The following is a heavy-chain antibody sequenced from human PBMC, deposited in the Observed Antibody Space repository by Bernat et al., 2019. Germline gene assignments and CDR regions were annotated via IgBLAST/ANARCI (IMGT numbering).Heavy chain of an antibody. D-gene: IGHD5-24*01. J-gene: IGHJ4*02. CDR2: ISYDGSNK. V-gene: IGHV3-30*03. CDR1: GFTFSSYG. Sequence: QVQLVESGGGVVQPGRSLRLSCAASGFTFSSYGMHWVRQAPGKGLEWVAVISYDGSNKYYADSVKGRFTISRDNAKNTLYLQMNSLRAEDTAVYYCARPVEMATISFDYWGQGTLVTVSS. CDR3: ARPVEMATISFDY.